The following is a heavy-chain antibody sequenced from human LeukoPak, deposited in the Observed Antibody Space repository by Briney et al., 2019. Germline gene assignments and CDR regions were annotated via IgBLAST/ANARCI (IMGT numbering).Heavy chain of an antibody. J-gene: IGHJ4*02. Sequence: GGSLRLSCAASGFTFSSHGIHWVRQAPDKGLEWVAVMSYDGTNKYYADSVKGRFTISRDNSKNTLYLQMNSLRAEDTAVYYYAKESATYGDYSLDYWGQGTLVTVSS. D-gene: IGHD4-17*01. CDR1: GFTFSSHG. V-gene: IGHV3-30*18. CDR2: MSYDGTNK. CDR3: AKESATYGDYSLDY.